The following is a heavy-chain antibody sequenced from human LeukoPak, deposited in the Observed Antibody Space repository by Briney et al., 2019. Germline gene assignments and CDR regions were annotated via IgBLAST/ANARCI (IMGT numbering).Heavy chain of an antibody. CDR3: ARPLLVYCSSTSCNLDY. D-gene: IGHD2-2*01. CDR1: GYTFTSYG. CDR2: ISAYNGNT. V-gene: IGHV1-18*01. J-gene: IGHJ4*02. Sequence: ASVKVSCKASGYTFTSYGISWVRQAPGQGLEWMGWISAYNGNTNYAQKLQGRVTMTTDTSTSTAYMELRSLRSDDTAVYYCARPLLVYCSSTSCNLDYWGQGTLVTVSS.